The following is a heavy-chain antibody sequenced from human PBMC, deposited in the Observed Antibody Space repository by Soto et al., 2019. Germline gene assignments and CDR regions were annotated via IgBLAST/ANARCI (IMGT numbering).Heavy chain of an antibody. Sequence: SVKVSCKASGGTVSSYAINWVRQAPGQGLEWMGGIIPIFGTANYAQKFQGRVTITADESTSTAYMELSSLRSEDTAVYYCARGSGGSSYYYYGMDVWGEGTTVTGPS. CDR3: ARGSGGSSYYYYGMDV. CDR2: IIPIFGTA. V-gene: IGHV1-69*13. J-gene: IGHJ6*04. D-gene: IGHD2-15*01. CDR1: GGTVSSYA.